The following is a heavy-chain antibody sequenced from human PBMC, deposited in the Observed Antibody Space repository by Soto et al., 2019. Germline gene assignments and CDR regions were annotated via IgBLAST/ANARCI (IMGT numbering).Heavy chain of an antibody. CDR1: GYTFSRSG. CDR3: ARRGDVPYYYCGMDV. CDR2: INGYNGNT. Sequence: QVQLVQSGAEVKKPGASVKVSCKASGYTFSRSGISWVRQAPGQGLEWMGWINGYNGNTNYTQKMQGRITMTTDTPTSTAYMELRSLRSDDTAVYYSARRGDVPYYYCGMDVWGQGTTVIVSS. J-gene: IGHJ6*02. V-gene: IGHV1-18*01. D-gene: IGHD3-16*01.